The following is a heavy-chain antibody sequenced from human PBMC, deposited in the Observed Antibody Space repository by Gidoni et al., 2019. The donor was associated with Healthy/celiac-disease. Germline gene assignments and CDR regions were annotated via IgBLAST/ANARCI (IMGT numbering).Heavy chain of an antibody. V-gene: IGHV4-31*03. CDR1: GGSISSGGYY. J-gene: IGHJ3*02. Sequence: QVQLQESGPGLVKPSQTLSLTCTVSGGSISSGGYYGSWIRQHPGKGLEWIGYIYDSGSTYYNPSLKSRVTISGDTSKNQFSLKLSSVTAADTAVYYCARGSGVGEYDAERGAFDIWGQGTMVTVSS. CDR2: IYDSGST. CDR3: ARGSGVGEYDAERGAFDI. D-gene: IGHD3-10*01.